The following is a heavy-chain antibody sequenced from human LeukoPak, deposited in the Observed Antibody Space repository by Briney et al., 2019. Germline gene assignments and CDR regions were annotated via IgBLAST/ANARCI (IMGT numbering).Heavy chain of an antibody. CDR3: ARSYCGGDCYAANYYYYYGMDV. D-gene: IGHD2-21*02. Sequence: PSETLSLTCTVSGGSISSYYWSWIRQPAGKGLEWIGRIYTSGSTNYNPSLKSRVTMSVDTSKNQFSLKLSSVTAADTAVYYCARSYCGGDCYAANYYYYYGMDVWGQGTLVTVSS. CDR2: IYTSGST. CDR1: GGSISSYY. J-gene: IGHJ6*02. V-gene: IGHV4-4*07.